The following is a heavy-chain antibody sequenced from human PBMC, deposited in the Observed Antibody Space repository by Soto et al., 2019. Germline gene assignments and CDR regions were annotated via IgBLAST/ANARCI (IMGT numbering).Heavy chain of an antibody. J-gene: IGHJ6*02. Sequence: PGGSLRLSCAASGFTFSSYGMHWVRQAPGKGLEWVAVISYDGSNKYYADSVKGRFTISRDNSKNTLYLQMNSLRAEDTAVYYCAKDRVTVTRRLEAAGMDVWGQGTTVTVSS. D-gene: IGHD4-17*01. CDR2: ISYDGSNK. V-gene: IGHV3-30*18. CDR3: AKDRVTVTRRLEAAGMDV. CDR1: GFTFSSYG.